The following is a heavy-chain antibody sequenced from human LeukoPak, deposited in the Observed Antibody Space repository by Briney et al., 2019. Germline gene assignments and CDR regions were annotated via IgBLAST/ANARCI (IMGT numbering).Heavy chain of an antibody. CDR3: ARAGRDRITMVRGVMGYYYYGMDV. J-gene: IGHJ6*02. D-gene: IGHD3-10*01. V-gene: IGHV4-59*01. CDR2: MYYTGGA. CDR1: GGSISSYY. Sequence: PSETLSLTCTVSGGSISSYYWNWIRQPPGQGLEWIGYMYYTGGANYNPSLKSRVTISVDTSKNQFSLKLSSVTAADTAVYYCARAGRDRITMVRGVMGYYYYGMDVWGQGTTVTVSS.